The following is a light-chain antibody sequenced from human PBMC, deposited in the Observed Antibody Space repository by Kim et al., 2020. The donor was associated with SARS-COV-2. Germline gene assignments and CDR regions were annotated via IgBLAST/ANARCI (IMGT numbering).Light chain of an antibody. V-gene: IGKV3-20*01. CDR2: GAS. CDR3: QQYSTSTFT. CDR1: QTVTGSY. Sequence: EIVLTQSPGTLSLSPGERVTLSCRASQTVTGSYLAWHQQKPGQAPRLLIYGASSRATGIPDRFSGSGSGTDFTLTISRLEPEDFAVYYCQQYSTSTFTFGQGTKLEIK. J-gene: IGKJ2*01.